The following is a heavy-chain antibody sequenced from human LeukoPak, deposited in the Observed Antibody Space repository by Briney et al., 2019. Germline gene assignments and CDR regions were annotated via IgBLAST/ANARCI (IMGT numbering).Heavy chain of an antibody. CDR2: IYYSGST. J-gene: IGHJ6*03. CDR1: GGSISSYY. CDR3: ARLIVGGTMDV. V-gene: IGHV4-59*12. D-gene: IGHD1-26*01. Sequence: PSETLSLTCTVSGGSISSYYWSWIRQPPGKGLEWIGYIYYSGSTNYNPSLKSRITISVDTSKNQFSLKLSSVTAADTAVYYCARLIVGGTMDVWGKGTTVTISS.